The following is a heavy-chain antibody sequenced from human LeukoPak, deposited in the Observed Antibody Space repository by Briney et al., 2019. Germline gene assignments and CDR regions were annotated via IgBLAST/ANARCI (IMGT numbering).Heavy chain of an antibody. V-gene: IGHV4-61*05. J-gene: IGHJ4*02. CDR3: ASSPNWASLDY. CDR1: GGSISSSSYY. D-gene: IGHD1-1*01. CDR2: IYYSGST. Sequence: SETLSLTCTVSGGSISSSSYYWGWIRQPPGKGLEWIGYIYYSGSTNYNPSLKSRVTISVDTSKNQFSLKLSSVTAADTAVYYCASSPNWASLDYWGQGTLVTVSS.